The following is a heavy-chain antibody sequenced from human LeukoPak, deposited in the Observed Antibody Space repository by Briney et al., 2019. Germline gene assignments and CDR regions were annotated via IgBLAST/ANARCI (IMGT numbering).Heavy chain of an antibody. D-gene: IGHD5-12*01. CDR3: ARGIGTATNAFDI. CDR1: GFTVSSTY. J-gene: IGHJ3*02. V-gene: IGHV3-53*01. CDR2: IYSGGST. Sequence: PGGSLRLSCAASGFTVSSTYMAWVRKAPGKGLEWVSVIYSGGSTYYTDSVKGRFTISRDNSKNTLYLQMNSLRAEDTAVYYCARGIGTATNAFDIWGQGTMVTVSS.